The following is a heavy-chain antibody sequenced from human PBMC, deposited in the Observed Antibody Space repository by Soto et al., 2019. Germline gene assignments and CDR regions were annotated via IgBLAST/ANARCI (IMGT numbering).Heavy chain of an antibody. CDR3: ARRYAGTLDY. V-gene: IGHV4-59*08. CDR2: IYYSGST. CDR1: GGSISSYY. J-gene: IGHJ4*02. D-gene: IGHD6-13*01. Sequence: LSLTCTVSGGSISSYYWSWIRQPPGKGLEWIGYIYYSGSTNYNPSLKSRVTISVDTSKNQFSLKLSSVTAADTAVYYCARRYAGTLDYWGQGTLVTVSS.